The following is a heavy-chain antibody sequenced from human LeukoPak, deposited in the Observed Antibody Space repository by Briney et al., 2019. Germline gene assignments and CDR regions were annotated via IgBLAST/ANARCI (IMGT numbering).Heavy chain of an antibody. V-gene: IGHV3-23*01. CDR3: AKDSGNSFFDY. D-gene: IGHD2-15*01. CDR2: IRGSSS. J-gene: IGHJ4*02. CDR1: GFTFVTYA. Sequence: PGGSLRLSCEVSGFTFVTYAMSWVRQAPGKGLEWGSIIRGSSSDYADSVRGRFSISRDISKNTLYLQMNSLRAEDTALYYCAKDSGNSFFDYWGQGTLVTVSS.